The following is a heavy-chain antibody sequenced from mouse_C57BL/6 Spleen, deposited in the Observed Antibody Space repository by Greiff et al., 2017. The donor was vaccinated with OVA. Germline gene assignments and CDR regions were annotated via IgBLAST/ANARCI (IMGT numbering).Heavy chain of an antibody. CDR2: INPGSGGT. CDR3: ARNSRDYAMDY. CDR1: GYAFTNYL. Sequence: VQLVESGAELVRPGTSVKVSCKASGYAFTNYLIEWVKQRPGQGLEWIGVINPGSGGTNYNEKFKGKATLTADKSSSTAYMQLSSLTSEDSAVYFCARNSRDYAMDYWGQGTSVTVSS. J-gene: IGHJ4*01. V-gene: IGHV1-54*01.